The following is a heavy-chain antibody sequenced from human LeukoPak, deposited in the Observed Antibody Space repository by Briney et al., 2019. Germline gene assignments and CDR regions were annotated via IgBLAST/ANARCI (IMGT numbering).Heavy chain of an antibody. CDR1: ADSISSSGHY. D-gene: IGHD3-10*01. V-gene: IGHV4-31*03. Sequence: SETLSLTCTVSADSISSSGHYWTWIRQHPGKGPETIGFIHFSGSTSHNPSLKSRVAISVDASKNQFSLRLSSVTSADTAVYYCARGGNRFGGFYFDYWGQGILVTVSS. J-gene: IGHJ4*02. CDR3: ARGGNRFGGFYFDY. CDR2: IHFSGST.